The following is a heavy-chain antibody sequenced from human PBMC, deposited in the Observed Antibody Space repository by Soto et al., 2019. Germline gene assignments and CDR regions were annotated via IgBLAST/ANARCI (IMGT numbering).Heavy chain of an antibody. CDR1: GGIFSSYA. CDR2: IIPIFGTA. Sequence: SVKVSCKASGGIFSSYAISWVRQAPGQGLEWMGGIIPIFGTANYAQKFQGRVTITADEPTSTAYMDLSSLRSEDTAVYYCATATVVTQHFDYWGQGTLVTVSS. D-gene: IGHD4-17*01. V-gene: IGHV1-69*13. CDR3: ATATVVTQHFDY. J-gene: IGHJ4*02.